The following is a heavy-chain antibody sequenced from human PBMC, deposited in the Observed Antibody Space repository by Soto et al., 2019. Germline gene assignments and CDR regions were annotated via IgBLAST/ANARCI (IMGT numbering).Heavy chain of an antibody. CDR3: AKNGQLPYYYSGMDA. CDR2: ISGYNGDT. J-gene: IGHJ6*02. V-gene: IGHV1-18*01. D-gene: IGHD1-1*01. CDR1: GYTFTRYG. Sequence: QGQLVQSGPEVKKPGASVKVSCKASGYTFTRYGISWVRQAPGQGLEWMGWISGYNGDTNYAQEVQGRVTMTIDTSTSTAYMELRRLTSDDTAIYYCAKNGQLPYYYSGMDAWGQGTTVTVSS.